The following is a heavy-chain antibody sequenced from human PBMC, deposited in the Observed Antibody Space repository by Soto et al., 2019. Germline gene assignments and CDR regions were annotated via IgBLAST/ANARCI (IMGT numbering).Heavy chain of an antibody. Sequence: GXSVKVACTAAGYPFSSYGISWVRQAPGQGLEWMGWISAYNGNTNYAQKLQGRVTMTTDTSTSTAYMELRSLRSDDTAVYYCARAQSPTQLVTSPFDYWGQGTLVTVYS. CDR1: GYPFSSYG. CDR2: ISAYNGNT. J-gene: IGHJ4*02. V-gene: IGHV1-18*01. D-gene: IGHD6-6*01. CDR3: ARAQSPTQLVTSPFDY.